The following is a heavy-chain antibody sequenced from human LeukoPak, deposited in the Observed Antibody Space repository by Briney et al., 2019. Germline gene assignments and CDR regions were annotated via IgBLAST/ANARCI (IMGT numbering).Heavy chain of an antibody. Sequence: PSETLSLTCTASGGSITGYYWTWIRQPPGKGLEWIGYISDSGSTNYNPSLKSRVTMSVDSSNTEFSLRLNSVTAADTAVYYCARVFRGAVTSNWFDPWGQGTLVTVSS. CDR2: ISDSGST. CDR1: GGSITGYY. J-gene: IGHJ5*02. D-gene: IGHD4-17*01. CDR3: ARVFRGAVTSNWFDP. V-gene: IGHV4-59*01.